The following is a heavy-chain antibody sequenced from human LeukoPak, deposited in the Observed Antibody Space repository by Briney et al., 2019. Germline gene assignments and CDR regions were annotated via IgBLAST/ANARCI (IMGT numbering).Heavy chain of an antibody. CDR3: ARSEGTTVTMFDY. J-gene: IGHJ4*02. CDR2: VSGSGGST. CDR1: GFTFSSFA. V-gene: IGHV3-23*01. Sequence: GGSLRLSCAASGFTFSSFAMSWVRQAPGKGLEWVSAVSGSGGSTYYADSVKGRFTISRDNSKNTLYLQMNSLRAEDTAVYYCARSEGTTVTMFDYWGQGTLVTVSS. D-gene: IGHD4-17*01.